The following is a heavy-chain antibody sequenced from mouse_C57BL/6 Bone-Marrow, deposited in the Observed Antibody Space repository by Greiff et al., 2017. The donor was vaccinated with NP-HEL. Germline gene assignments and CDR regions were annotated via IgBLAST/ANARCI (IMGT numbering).Heavy chain of an antibody. Sequence: VQLQQSGAELVKPGASVKLSCKASGYTFTSYWMHWVKQRPGQGLEWIGMIHPNSGSTNYNEKFKSKATLTVDKSSSTAYMQLSSLTSEDSAVYYCAREGDYYDYDGTEGWYAMDYWGQGTSVTVSS. CDR1: GYTFTSYW. J-gene: IGHJ4*01. D-gene: IGHD2-4*01. CDR3: AREGDYYDYDGTEGWYAMDY. CDR2: IHPNSGST. V-gene: IGHV1-64*01.